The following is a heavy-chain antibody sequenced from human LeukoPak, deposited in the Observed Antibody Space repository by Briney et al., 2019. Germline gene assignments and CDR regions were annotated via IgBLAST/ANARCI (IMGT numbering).Heavy chain of an antibody. CDR1: GDSVSTTSAG. V-gene: IGHV6-1*01. CDR3: ARGGGAIAT. J-gene: IGHJ5*02. CDR2: TYCRSKWFN. D-gene: IGHD3-16*01. Sequence: SQTLSLTCAISGDSVSTTSAGWNWIRQSPSRGLEWLGRTYCRSKWFNDYAVSVKSRITINPDTSKNQFSLQLNSVTPEDTAVYYCARGGGAIATWGQGTLVTVSS.